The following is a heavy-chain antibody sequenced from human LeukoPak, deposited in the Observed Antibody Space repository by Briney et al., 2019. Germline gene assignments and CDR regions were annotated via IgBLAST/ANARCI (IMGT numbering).Heavy chain of an antibody. CDR1: GYSISSGYY. J-gene: IGHJ4*02. CDR3: ASAGDY. V-gene: IGHV4-38-2*02. CDR2: IYHSGST. D-gene: IGHD3-10*01. Sequence: TSSETLSLTCTVSGYSISSGYYWGWIRQPPGKGLEWIGSIYHSGSTYYNPSLKSRVTISVDTSKNQFSLKLSSVTAADTAVYYCASAGDYWGQGTLVTVSS.